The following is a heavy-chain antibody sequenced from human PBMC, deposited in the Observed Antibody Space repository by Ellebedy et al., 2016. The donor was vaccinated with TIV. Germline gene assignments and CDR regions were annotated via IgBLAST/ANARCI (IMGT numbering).Heavy chain of an antibody. CDR3: GWDCSSTSCRGGY. V-gene: IGHV4-59*08. CDR1: GGSISSYY. D-gene: IGHD2-2*01. J-gene: IGHJ4*02. CDR2: IYDSGST. Sequence: MPSETLSLTCTVSGGSISSYYWSWIRQPPGKGLEWIGHIYDSGSTNYNSSLRSRVTISVDTSMNQFSLKLSSVTAADTAVYYCGWDCSSTSCRGGYWGRGTLVTVSS.